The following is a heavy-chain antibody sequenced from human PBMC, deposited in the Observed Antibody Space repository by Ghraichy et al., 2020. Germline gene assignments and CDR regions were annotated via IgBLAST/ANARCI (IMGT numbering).Heavy chain of an antibody. CDR3: ARLTSWPTPS. J-gene: IGHJ5*02. CDR2: IYYSGST. D-gene: IGHD6-13*01. Sequence: SETLSLTCTVSGGSISSYYWSWIRQPPGKGLEWIGYIYYSGSTNYNPSLKSRVTISVDTSKNQFSLKLSSVTTADTAVYYCARLTSWPTPSWGQGTLVTVSS. CDR1: GGSISSYY. V-gene: IGHV4-59*08.